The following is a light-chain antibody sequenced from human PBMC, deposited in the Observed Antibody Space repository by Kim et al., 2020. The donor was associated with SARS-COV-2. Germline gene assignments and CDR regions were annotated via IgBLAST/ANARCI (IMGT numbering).Light chain of an antibody. V-gene: IGLV3-19*01. Sequence: ALGQTVRRTCQGDSLRNYYATWYQQRPGHAPTLVLYGKYDRPSGIPDRFSGSASGNTASLTITGAQAEDEGDYYCSSRDSTGDHVVFGGGTQLTVL. CDR3: SSRDSTGDHVV. CDR2: GKY. CDR1: SLRNYY. J-gene: IGLJ3*02.